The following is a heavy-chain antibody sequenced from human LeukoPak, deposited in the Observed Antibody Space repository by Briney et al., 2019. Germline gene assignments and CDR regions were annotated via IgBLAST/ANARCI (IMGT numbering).Heavy chain of an antibody. CDR1: GGSISSSSYY. CDR2: IYQSGST. Sequence: SETLCLTCTVSGGSISSSSYYWGWIRQPPGKGLEWIGSIYQSGSTYYNPSLKSRVTISVDTSKNQFSLKLSSVTAADTAVYYCTRDIGDFVSDFWGQGTLVTVPS. D-gene: IGHD2-21*02. CDR3: TRDIGDFVSDF. J-gene: IGHJ4*02. V-gene: IGHV4-39*02.